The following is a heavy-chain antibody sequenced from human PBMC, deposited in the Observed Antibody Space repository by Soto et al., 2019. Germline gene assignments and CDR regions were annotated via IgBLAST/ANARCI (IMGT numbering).Heavy chain of an antibody. V-gene: IGHV4-61*01. CDR1: GRSVSSGSYY. J-gene: IGHJ6*02. D-gene: IGHD6-19*01. CDR2: IYYSGST. Sequence: PSETLSLTCTVTGRSVSSGSYYWSWIRQPPGKGLEWIGYIYYSGSTNYNPSLKSRVTISVDTSKNQFSLKLSSVTAADTAVYYCAGGQWSPMGLYYYYYGMDVWGQGTTVTVSS. CDR3: AGGQWSPMGLYYYYYGMDV.